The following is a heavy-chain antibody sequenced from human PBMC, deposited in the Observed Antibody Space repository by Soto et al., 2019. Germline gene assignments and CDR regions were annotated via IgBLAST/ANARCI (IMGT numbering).Heavy chain of an antibody. CDR1: GFTVTNNY. Sequence: EVQLVQSGGGLVQPGGSLRLSCVASGFTVTNNYMTWVRQAPGKGLEWVSNMYSGGGTYYTDSVKGRFTIYKDRSTNTLYLQADNVRVDYSAVYYCARDPGVNGDWGQGTTVTVSS. J-gene: IGHJ6*02. CDR3: ARDPGVNGD. D-gene: IGHD2-8*01. CDR2: MYSGGGT. V-gene: IGHV3-66*01.